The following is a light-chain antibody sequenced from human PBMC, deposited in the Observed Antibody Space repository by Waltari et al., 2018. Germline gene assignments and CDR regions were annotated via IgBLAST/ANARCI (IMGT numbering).Light chain of an antibody. Sequence: QSALTQPASVSGSPGQPITISRTGTRSDVGRYNLVSWYQQHPGKAPKLMIYEVTKRPSGVSNRFSGSKSGNTASLTISGLQAEDEADYYCCSYAGSTTWVFGGGTKLTVL. CDR3: CSYAGSTTWV. J-gene: IGLJ3*02. CDR1: RSDVGRYNL. CDR2: EVT. V-gene: IGLV2-23*02.